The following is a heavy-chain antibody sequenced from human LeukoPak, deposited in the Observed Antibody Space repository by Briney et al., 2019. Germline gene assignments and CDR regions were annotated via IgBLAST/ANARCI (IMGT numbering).Heavy chain of an antibody. CDR1: VGSFSGYY. D-gene: IGHD2-15*01. Sequence: SETLSLTCAVYVGSFSGYYWSWIRQPPWKGLEWIGEINHSGSTNYNPSLKSRVTISVDTSKNQFSLKLSSVTAADTAVYYCAREPSGYCSGGSCYAFDIWGQGTMVTVSS. CDR3: AREPSGYCSGGSCYAFDI. J-gene: IGHJ3*02. CDR2: INHSGST. V-gene: IGHV4-34*01.